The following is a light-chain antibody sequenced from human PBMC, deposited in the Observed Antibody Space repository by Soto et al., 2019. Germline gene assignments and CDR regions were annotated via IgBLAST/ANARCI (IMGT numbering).Light chain of an antibody. V-gene: IGKV2-24*01. Sequence: DIVMTQTPLSSSVTLGQPASISCKSSQSLVFSDGNTYLTWLHQRPGQPPRLLIYQISERFSGVPDRFSGSGAGTDFTLKISRVEAEDVGIYYCMQGIEFPFTFGPGTTLDIK. CDR1: QSLVFSDGNTY. J-gene: IGKJ3*01. CDR2: QIS. CDR3: MQGIEFPFT.